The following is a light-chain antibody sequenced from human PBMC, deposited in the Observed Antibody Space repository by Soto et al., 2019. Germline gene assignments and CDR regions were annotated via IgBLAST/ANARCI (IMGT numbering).Light chain of an antibody. CDR3: AAWDDSLSGPV. CDR1: SSNIGSNY. V-gene: IGLV1-47*01. J-gene: IGLJ2*01. CDR2: RNN. Sequence: QSVLTQAPSASGTPGQRVTISCSGSSSNIGSNYVYWYQQLPGTPPKLLIYRNNQRPSGVPDRFSGSKSGTSASLAISGLRSEDEADYYCAAWDDSLSGPVFGGGTKLTVL.